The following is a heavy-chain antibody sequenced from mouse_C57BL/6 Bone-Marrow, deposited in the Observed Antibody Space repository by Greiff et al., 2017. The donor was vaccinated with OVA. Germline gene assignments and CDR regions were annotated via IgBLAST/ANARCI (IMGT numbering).Heavy chain of an antibody. CDR1: GYSITSGYY. Sequence: ESGPGLVKPSQSLSLTCSVTGYSITSGYYWNWIRQFPGNKLEWMGYISYDGSNNYNPSLKNRISITRDTSKNQFFLKLNSVTTEDTATYYCANPAFAYWGQGTLVTVSA. J-gene: IGHJ3*01. CDR3: ANPAFAY. V-gene: IGHV3-6*01. CDR2: ISYDGSN.